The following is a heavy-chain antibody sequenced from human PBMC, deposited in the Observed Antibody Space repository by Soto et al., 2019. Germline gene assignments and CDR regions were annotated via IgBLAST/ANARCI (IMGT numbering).Heavy chain of an antibody. J-gene: IGHJ6*02. Sequence: GTSLKISCKGSGYSFTSYWISWVRQMPGKGLEWMGRIDPSDSYTNYSPSFQGHVTISADKSISTAYLQWSSLKASDTAMYYCARLRCSGGSCYSHYYYYGMDVWGQGTTVTVSS. CDR3: ARLRCSGGSCYSHYYYYGMDV. CDR2: IDPSDSYT. D-gene: IGHD2-15*01. CDR1: GYSFTSYW. V-gene: IGHV5-10-1*01.